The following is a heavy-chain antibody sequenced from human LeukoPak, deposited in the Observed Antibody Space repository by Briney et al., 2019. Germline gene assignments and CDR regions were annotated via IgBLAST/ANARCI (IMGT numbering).Heavy chain of an antibody. J-gene: IGHJ5*02. Sequence: ASVKVSCKASGYTFTSYGISWVRQAPGQGLEWMGWISAYNGNTNYAQKLQGRVTMTTDTSTSTAYMELRSLRSDGTAVYYCARDPALTVPTNWFDPWGQGTLVTVSS. V-gene: IGHV1-18*01. CDR2: ISAYNGNT. D-gene: IGHD2-2*01. CDR1: GYTFTSYG. CDR3: ARDPALTVPTNWFDP.